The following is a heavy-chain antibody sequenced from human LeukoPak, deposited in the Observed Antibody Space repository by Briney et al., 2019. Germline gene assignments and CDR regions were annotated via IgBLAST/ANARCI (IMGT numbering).Heavy chain of an antibody. V-gene: IGHV3-48*04. Sequence: LSGGSLRLSCAASGFPFISYSMNWVRQAPGKGLEWISFISSTRGTISYADSVKGRFTISRDNAKSVLYLQMSSPRVEDTAVYYCARDLMWFEDPGYFDYWGQGTLVTVSS. CDR3: ARDLMWFEDPGYFDY. D-gene: IGHD3-10*01. CDR2: ISSTRGTI. CDR1: GFPFISYS. J-gene: IGHJ4*02.